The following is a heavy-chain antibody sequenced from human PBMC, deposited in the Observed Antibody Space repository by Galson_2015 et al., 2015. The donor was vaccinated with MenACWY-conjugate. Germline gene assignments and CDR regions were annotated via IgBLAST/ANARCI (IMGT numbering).Heavy chain of an antibody. CDR2: INSNGRNT. Sequence: SLRLSCAASGFTFSNTAMHWVRQAPGKGLEYISGINSNGRNTYYADSVKGRLTISRDNSKNTLYLQMSSLRLEDTALYYCVKEFYDFWSGAKYYYYLDVGGQGTTVTVSS. CDR3: VKEFYDFWSGAKYYYYLDV. J-gene: IGHJ6*03. CDR1: GFTFSNTA. V-gene: IGHV3-64D*06. D-gene: IGHD3-3*01.